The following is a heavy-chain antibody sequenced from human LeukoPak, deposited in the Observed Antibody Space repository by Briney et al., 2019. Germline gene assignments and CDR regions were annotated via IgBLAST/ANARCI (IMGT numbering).Heavy chain of an antibody. V-gene: IGHV1-24*01. Sequence: ASVKVSCKVSGYTLTELSMHWVRQAPGKGREWMGGFDPEDGETIYAQKFQGRVTMTEDTSTDTAYMELSSPRSEDTAVYYCATDLGYSSGWYAIYGMDVWGQGTTATVSS. CDR1: GYTLTELS. D-gene: IGHD6-19*01. CDR3: ATDLGYSSGWYAIYGMDV. CDR2: FDPEDGET. J-gene: IGHJ6*02.